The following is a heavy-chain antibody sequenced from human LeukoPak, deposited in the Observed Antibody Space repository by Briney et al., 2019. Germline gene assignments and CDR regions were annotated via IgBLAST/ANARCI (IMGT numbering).Heavy chain of an antibody. CDR1: GGSFSGYY. CDR3: ARVPPSSSSTVGCYYYGMDV. J-gene: IGHJ6*02. D-gene: IGHD6-13*01. V-gene: IGHV4-34*01. CDR2: INHSGST. Sequence: PSETLSLTCAVYGGSFSGYYWSWIRQPPGKGLEWIGEINHSGSTNYNPSLKSRVTISVDTSKNQFSLKLSSVTAADTAVYYCARVPPSSSSTVGCYYYGMDVWGQGTTVTVSS.